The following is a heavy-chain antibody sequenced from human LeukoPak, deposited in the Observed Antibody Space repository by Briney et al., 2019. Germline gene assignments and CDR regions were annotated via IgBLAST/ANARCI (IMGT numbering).Heavy chain of an antibody. CDR3: ARRRGGYSYGLDY. CDR1: GGSISSYY. D-gene: IGHD5-18*01. J-gene: IGHJ4*02. V-gene: IGHV4-4*09. CDR2: IYTSGST. Sequence: SETLSLTCTVSGGSISSYYWSWIRQPPGKGLEWIWYIYTSGSTNYNPSLKSRVTISVDTSKNQFSLKLSSVTAADTAVYYCARRRGGYSYGLDYWGQGTLVTVSS.